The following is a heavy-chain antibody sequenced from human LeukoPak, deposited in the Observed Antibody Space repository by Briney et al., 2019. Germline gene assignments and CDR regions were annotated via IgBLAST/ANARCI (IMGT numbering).Heavy chain of an antibody. CDR1: GFGFTNYA. CDR3: ARGRITMVRGPFDY. J-gene: IGHJ4*02. CDR2: IWYDGSNK. V-gene: IGHV3-33*01. D-gene: IGHD3-10*01. Sequence: PGGSLRLSCAASGFGFTNYAMHWVRQAPGKGLGWVAVIWYDGSNKYYADSVKGRFTISRDNSKNTLYLQMNSLRAEDTAVYYCARGRITMVRGPFDYWGQGTLVTVSS.